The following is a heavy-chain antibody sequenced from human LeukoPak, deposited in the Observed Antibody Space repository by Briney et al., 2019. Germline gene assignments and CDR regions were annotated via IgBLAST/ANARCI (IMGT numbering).Heavy chain of an antibody. CDR2: RKQDGSEK. J-gene: IGHJ4*02. Sequence: GGSLRLSCAPSGFTFSSYWMSWVRQPPGMGLEWVANRKQDGSEKYSVACVKGRFTISRDNAKNSLYLQLNSLRSEDTAVYYCAGGGDGFYDCSAWGQGTLVTVSS. D-gene: IGHD3-22*01. CDR3: AGGGDGFYDCSA. V-gene: IGHV3-7*04. CDR1: GFTFSSYW.